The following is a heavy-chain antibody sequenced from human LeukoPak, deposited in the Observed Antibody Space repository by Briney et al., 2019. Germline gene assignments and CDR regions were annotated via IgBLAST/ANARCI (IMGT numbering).Heavy chain of an antibody. CDR3: AGGRRYCSGGSCFDDAFDI. J-gene: IGHJ3*02. D-gene: IGHD2-15*01. V-gene: IGHV4-34*01. CDR1: GGSNSSYY. Sequence: SETLSLTCTVSGGSNSSYYWSWIRQPPGKGLEWIGEINHSGSTNYNPSLKSRVTISVDTSKNQFSLKLSSVTAADTAVYYCAGGRRYCSGGSCFDDAFDIWGQGTMVTVSS. CDR2: INHSGST.